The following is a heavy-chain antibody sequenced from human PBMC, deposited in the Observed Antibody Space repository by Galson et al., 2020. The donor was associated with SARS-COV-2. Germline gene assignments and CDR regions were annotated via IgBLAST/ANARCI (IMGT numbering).Heavy chain of an antibody. CDR1: GFTFRSYS. V-gene: IGHV3-48*04. J-gene: IGHJ3*02. CDR2: ISSSSSTI. Sequence: GESLKISCAASGFTFRSYSMNWVRQAPGKGLELLSYISSSSSTINYADSVKGRFTISRDNAKNSLYLQMNSLRAEDTAVYFCARYTMAFDIWGQGTMVTVSS. D-gene: IGHD3-3*01. CDR3: ARYTMAFDI.